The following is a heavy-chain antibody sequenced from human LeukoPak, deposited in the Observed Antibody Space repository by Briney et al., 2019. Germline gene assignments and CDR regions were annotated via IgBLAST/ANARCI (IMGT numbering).Heavy chain of an antibody. CDR2: IYSGGNT. CDR1: GFTVSSNY. J-gene: IGHJ4*02. V-gene: IGHV3-53*01. D-gene: IGHD5-12*01. Sequence: GGSLRLSCAASGFTVSSNYMNWVRQAPGKGLEWVSVIYSGGNTFYADSVKGRFTISRDNAKNSLYLQMNSLRAEDTAVYYCARDKSGYSGYDALDYWGQGTLVTVSS. CDR3: ARDKSGYSGYDALDY.